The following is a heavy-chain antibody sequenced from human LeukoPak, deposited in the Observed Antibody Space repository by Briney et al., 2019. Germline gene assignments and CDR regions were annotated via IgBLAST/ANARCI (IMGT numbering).Heavy chain of an antibody. CDR2: ISSSTNGDAT. V-gene: IGHV3-64D*06. Sequence: GGSLRLSCSASGFTFSSYASHWVRQAPGKGLEYVSAISSSTNGDATYYADSVKGRFTISRDNSKNTLYLQMSSLRAEDTAVYYCVKGRTFSRDAFDIRGQGTMVTVSS. J-gene: IGHJ3*02. CDR3: VKGRTFSRDAFDI. CDR1: GFTFSSYA. D-gene: IGHD3-3*02.